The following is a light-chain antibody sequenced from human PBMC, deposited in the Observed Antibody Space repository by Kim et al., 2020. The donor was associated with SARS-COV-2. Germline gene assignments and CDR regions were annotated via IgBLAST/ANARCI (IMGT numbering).Light chain of an antibody. CDR1: SGSVAHKY. Sequence: IACPRRSGSVAHKYVHWYQQRPDKAPTTMFYENNRRPSGVPDRFSGSTDSSANTASLTISGLKTTDEAHYYCQSYDSTPVVFGGGTQLTVL. V-gene: IGLV6-57*03. J-gene: IGLJ2*01. CDR2: ENN. CDR3: QSYDSTPVV.